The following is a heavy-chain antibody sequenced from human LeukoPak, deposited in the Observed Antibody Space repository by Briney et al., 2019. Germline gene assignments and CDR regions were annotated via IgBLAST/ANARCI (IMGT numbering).Heavy chain of an antibody. CDR2: INHSGSI. Sequence: PSETLSLTRAVYGGSFSGYYWSWLRQPPRKGVECVGEINHSGSINYNPSLKRRVTISVDTSKNQFSLKLSSVTAADTAVYYCARERVVVAAGLGWYFDLWGRGTLVTVSS. CDR1: GGSFSGYY. J-gene: IGHJ2*01. V-gene: IGHV4-34*01. D-gene: IGHD2-15*01. CDR3: ARERVVVAAGLGWYFDL.